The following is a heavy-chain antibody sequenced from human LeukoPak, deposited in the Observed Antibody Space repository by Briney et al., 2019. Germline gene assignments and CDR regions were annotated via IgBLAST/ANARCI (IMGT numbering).Heavy chain of an antibody. CDR1: GFNFSTHG. Sequence: GRSLRLSCAASGFNFSTHGMHWVRQAPGKGLEWVSGIGGGGTNTDYADSVKGRFTISRDNSKNTLTLQMSSLRADDTAVYFCAKDARGYHRPIDHWGQGILVTVSS. CDR2: IGGGGTNT. CDR3: AKDARGYHRPIDH. J-gene: IGHJ4*02. V-gene: IGHV3-23*01. D-gene: IGHD3-22*01.